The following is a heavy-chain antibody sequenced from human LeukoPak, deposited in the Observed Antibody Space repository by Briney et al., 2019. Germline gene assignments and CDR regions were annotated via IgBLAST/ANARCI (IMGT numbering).Heavy chain of an antibody. J-gene: IGHJ4*02. CDR1: GSSITTTGY. CDR2: YWHSATT. V-gene: IGHV4-38-2*02. D-gene: IGHD2-21*01. Sequence: SETLSLTFSVSGSSITTTGYWGWVRQRPGKGLEWIGTYWHSATTYYNPSLKSRVSISIDASKNQFSLKLTSVTAADTAVYYCVRNRVMALAHYFDYWGPGSVVTVSS. CDR3: VRNRVMALAHYFDY.